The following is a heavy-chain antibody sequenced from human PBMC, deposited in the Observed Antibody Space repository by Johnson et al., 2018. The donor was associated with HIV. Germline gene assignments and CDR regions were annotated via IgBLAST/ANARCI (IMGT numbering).Heavy chain of an antibody. CDR2: IGTAGDT. D-gene: IGHD3-9*01. CDR3: ALILTERDAFDI. V-gene: IGHV3-13*01. J-gene: IGHJ3*02. CDR1: GFTFSSYD. Sequence: EVHLVESGGGLVQPGGSLRLSCAASGFTFSSYDMHWVRQATGKGLEWVSAIGTAGDTYYPDSVKGRFTISRDNSKNTLYLQMNSLRAEDTAVYYCALILTERDAFDIWGQGTMVTVSS.